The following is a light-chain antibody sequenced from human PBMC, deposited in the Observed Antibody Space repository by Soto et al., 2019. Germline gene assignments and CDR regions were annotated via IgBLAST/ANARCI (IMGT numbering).Light chain of an antibody. CDR2: EVS. CDR3: CSFAGSGYV. Sequence: LPQAPSASGSLGQSVTISCTGTSSDVGGYNFVSWFQQRPGEAPKLLIYEVSNRPSGVPDRFSGSKSGNTASLTVSGLQPEDEADYYSCSFAGSGYVFGSGTKVTVL. V-gene: IGLV2-8*01. CDR1: SSDVGGYNF. J-gene: IGLJ1*01.